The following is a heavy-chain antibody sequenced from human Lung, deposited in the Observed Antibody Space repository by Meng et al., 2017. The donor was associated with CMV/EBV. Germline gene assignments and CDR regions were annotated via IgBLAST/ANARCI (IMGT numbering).Heavy chain of an antibody. D-gene: IGHD2-2*01. J-gene: IGHJ5*02. CDR3: ARGLGKGCSSIDCSVGKSDWFDP. Sequence: ASVXVSCKAFGYRFSTYDINWVRQAPGQGLEWVGWMNPHTGETGYPQKFQGRVTITRDTSINTAYMELRSLRSDDTGVYYCARGLGKGCSSIDCSVGKSDWFDPWXQGTLVTVSS. V-gene: IGHV1-8*01. CDR2: MNPHTGET. CDR1: GYRFSTYD.